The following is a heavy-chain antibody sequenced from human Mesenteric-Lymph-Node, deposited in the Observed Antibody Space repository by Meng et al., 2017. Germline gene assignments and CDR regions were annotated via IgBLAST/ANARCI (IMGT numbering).Heavy chain of an antibody. J-gene: IGHJ6*02. CDR2: IIPIFGTA. V-gene: IGHV1-69*13. Sequence: SVKVSCKASGYTFTSYGISWVRQAPGQGLEWMGGIIPIFGTANYAQKFQGRVTITADESTSTAYMELSSLRSEDTAVYYCARAPYSSSSSYYYYYGMDVWGQGTTVTVSS. CDR1: GYTFTSYG. D-gene: IGHD6-6*01. CDR3: ARAPYSSSSSYYYYYGMDV.